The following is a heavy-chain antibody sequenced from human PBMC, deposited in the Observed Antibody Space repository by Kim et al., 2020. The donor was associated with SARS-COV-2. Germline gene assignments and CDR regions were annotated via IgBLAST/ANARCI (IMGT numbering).Heavy chain of an antibody. CDR1: GYTFTSYG. Sequence: ASVKVSCKASGYTFTSYGISWVRQAPGQGLEWMGWISAYNGNTNYAQKLQGRVTMTTDTSTSTAYMELRSLRSDDTAVYYCARSGRGFTIFGVVISGMEGDYWGQGTLVTVSS. V-gene: IGHV1-18*01. D-gene: IGHD3-3*01. CDR2: ISAYNGNT. CDR3: ARSGRGFTIFGVVISGMEGDY. J-gene: IGHJ4*02.